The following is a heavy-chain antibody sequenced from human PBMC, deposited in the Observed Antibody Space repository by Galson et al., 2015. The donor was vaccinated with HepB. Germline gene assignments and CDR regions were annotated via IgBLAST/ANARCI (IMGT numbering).Heavy chain of an antibody. CDR1: GYTFTGYY. D-gene: IGHD3-3*01. J-gene: IGHJ4*02. V-gene: IGHV1-2*06. CDR3: ARGARAGFWDYFDS. Sequence: SVKVSCKASGYTFTGYYIYWVRQAPGQGLEWMGRINPDSGGTNYAQSFQGRVTMTRDTSVSAAYMEVSWLRSDGTAVYYCARGARAGFWDYFDSWGQGTLVTVSS. CDR2: INPDSGGT.